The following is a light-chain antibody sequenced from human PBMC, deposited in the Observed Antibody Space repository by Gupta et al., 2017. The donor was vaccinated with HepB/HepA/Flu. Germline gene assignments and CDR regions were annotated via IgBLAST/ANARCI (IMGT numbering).Light chain of an antibody. CDR2: YTSDSDK. Sequence: QAVLTQPSSLSASPGASASLTCTLRSGVNIATYRIYWYQQKPGSPPQFLLYYTSDSDKQQGSGVPSRFSGSKVVSANAGILLISGLQSEDEADYYCMTWHISTWVFGGGTKLTVL. J-gene: IGLJ3*02. V-gene: IGLV5-45*02. CDR1: SGVNIATYR. CDR3: MTWHISTWV.